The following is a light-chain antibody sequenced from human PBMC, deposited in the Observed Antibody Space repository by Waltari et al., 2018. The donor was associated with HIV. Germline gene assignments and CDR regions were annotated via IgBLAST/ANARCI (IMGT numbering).Light chain of an antibody. CDR1: QSVSSN. Sequence: EIVMTQSPATLSVSPGERATLSCKASQSVSSNLAWYQQRPGQAPRLLIFDTSSRATGIPEFTLTISDLQSEDFAVYYCQQYNNWPPWTFGQGTKVEI. V-gene: IGKV3-15*01. J-gene: IGKJ1*01. CDR2: DTS. CDR3: QQYNNWPPWT.